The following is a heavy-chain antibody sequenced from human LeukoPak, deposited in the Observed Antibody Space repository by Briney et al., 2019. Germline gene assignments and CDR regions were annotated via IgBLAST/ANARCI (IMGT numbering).Heavy chain of an antibody. V-gene: IGHV1-18*01. CDR1: VYTFSSSS. D-gene: IGHD3-10*01. J-gene: IGHJ4*02. CDR2: ISAYNGNT. Sequence: ASVKVSCKDSVYTFSSSSISWVRQAPGQRLEWMGWISAYNGNTNYAQKPQGRGTLTTDTSTRTAYMELRSLRSDDTAVYYRARGGRGSGSYYRLDYGGQGTLVTVSS. CDR3: ARGGRGSGSYYRLDY.